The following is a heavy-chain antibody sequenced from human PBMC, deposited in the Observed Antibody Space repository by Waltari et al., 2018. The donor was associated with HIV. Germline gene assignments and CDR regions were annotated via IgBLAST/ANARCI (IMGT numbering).Heavy chain of an antibody. CDR2: IYYSGST. J-gene: IGHJ4*02. CDR1: GDSISRSSYY. D-gene: IGHD2-15*01. Sequence: QLQLQESGTGLVKPSETLSLTCTVLGDSISRSSYYGGGSRQPPGKGLEWIGSIYYSGSTYYNPSLKSRVTISVDTSKNQFSLKLSSVTAADTAVYYWARGPVVVAATAYFDYWGQGTLVTVSS. CDR3: ARGPVVVAATAYFDY. V-gene: IGHV4-39*07.